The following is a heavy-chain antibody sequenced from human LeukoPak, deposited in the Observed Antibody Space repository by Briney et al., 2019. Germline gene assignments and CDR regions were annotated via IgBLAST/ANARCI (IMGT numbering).Heavy chain of an antibody. J-gene: IGHJ4*02. Sequence: PGGSLRLSCAASGFTFSSYAMSWVRQAPGKGLEWVSAISGSGGSTYYADSVKGRFTISRDNSKNTLYLQMNSLRAEDTAVYYCAKDTDYYDSSGPFDYWGQGTLVTVSS. V-gene: IGHV3-23*01. CDR1: GFTFSSYA. D-gene: IGHD3-22*01. CDR3: AKDTDYYDSSGPFDY. CDR2: ISGSGGST.